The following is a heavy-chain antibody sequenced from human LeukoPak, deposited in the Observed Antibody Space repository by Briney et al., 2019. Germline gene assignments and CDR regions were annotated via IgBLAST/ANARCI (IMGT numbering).Heavy chain of an antibody. CDR1: GYTFTNYD. Sequence: VASVKVSCKASGYTFTNYDINWVRQATGRGLEWMGWVNPNSGNRGYAQKFQGRLTITRNTSISTAYLDLSSLRSDDTAVYYCARGTISGSRSFDPWGQGTLVTVSS. J-gene: IGHJ5*02. CDR2: VNPNSGNR. D-gene: IGHD3-9*01. CDR3: ARGTISGSRSFDP. V-gene: IGHV1-8*03.